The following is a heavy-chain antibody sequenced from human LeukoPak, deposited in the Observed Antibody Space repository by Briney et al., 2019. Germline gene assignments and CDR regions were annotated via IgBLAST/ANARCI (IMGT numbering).Heavy chain of an antibody. Sequence: SETLSLTCAVYGGSVSGYYWSWIRQPPGKGLEWIGEINHSGSTNYNPSLKSRVTISVDTSKNQFSLKLSSVTAADTAVYYCARHYYDSSGYYWGQGTLVTVSS. CDR2: INHSGST. CDR3: ARHYYDSSGYY. J-gene: IGHJ4*02. V-gene: IGHV4-34*01. D-gene: IGHD3-22*01. CDR1: GGSVSGYY.